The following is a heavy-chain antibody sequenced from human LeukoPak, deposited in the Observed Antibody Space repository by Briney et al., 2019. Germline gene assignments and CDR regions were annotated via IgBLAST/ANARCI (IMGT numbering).Heavy chain of an antibody. CDR1: GYTFTSHA. CDR3: ASVRGGSKNPVMGLDY. J-gene: IGHJ4*02. Sequence: SVKVSCKASGYTFTSHAISWVRQAPGQGLEWMGRIIPIFGTANYAQKFQGRVTITTDESTSTAYMELSSLRSEDTAVYYCASVRGGSKNPVMGLDYWGQGTLVTVSS. D-gene: IGHD2-15*01. CDR2: IIPIFGTA. V-gene: IGHV1-69*05.